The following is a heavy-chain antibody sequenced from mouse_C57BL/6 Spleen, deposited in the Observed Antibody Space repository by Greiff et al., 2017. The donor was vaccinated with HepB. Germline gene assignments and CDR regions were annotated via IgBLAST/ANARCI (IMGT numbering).Heavy chain of an antibody. V-gene: IGHV1-59*01. CDR3: ARSNYGYDGYFDY. CDR2: IDPSDSYT. J-gene: IGHJ2*01. CDR1: GYTFTSYW. D-gene: IGHD2-2*01. Sequence: QVQLQQPGAELVRPGTSVKLSCKASGYTFTSYWMHWVKQRPGQGLEWIGVIDPSDSYTNYNQKFKGKATLTVDTSSSTAYMQLSSLTSEDSAVYYCARSNYGYDGYFDYWGQGTTLTVSS.